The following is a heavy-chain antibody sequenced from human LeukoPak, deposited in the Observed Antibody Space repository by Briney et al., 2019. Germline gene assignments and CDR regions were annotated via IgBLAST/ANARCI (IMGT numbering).Heavy chain of an antibody. CDR1: GFTFSNYA. V-gene: IGHV3-30*03. J-gene: IGHJ4*02. CDR3: AREGYYYDSSGYSYYFDS. Sequence: PGRSLRLSCAASGFTFSNYAMHWVRQAPGKGLEWVAVISYDGSSEYYADSVKGRFTISRDNSKMMYLQMNSLRTDDTAVYYRAREGYYYDSSGYSYYFDSWGQGTLVTVSS. D-gene: IGHD3-22*01. CDR2: ISYDGSSE.